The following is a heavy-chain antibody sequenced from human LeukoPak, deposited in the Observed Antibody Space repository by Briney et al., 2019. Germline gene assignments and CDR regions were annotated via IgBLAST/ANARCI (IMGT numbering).Heavy chain of an antibody. CDR1: GYTFTSYG. V-gene: IGHV7-4-1*02. D-gene: IGHD1-1*01. CDR3: ARAPRTTGTTRGVHNWFDP. CDR2: INTNTGNP. Sequence: GASVKVSCKASGYTFTSYGMNWVRQAPGQGLEWMGWINTNTGNPTYAQGFTGRFVFSLDTSVSTAYLQISSLKAEDTAVYYCARAPRTTGTTRGVHNWFDPWGQGTLVTVSS. J-gene: IGHJ5*02.